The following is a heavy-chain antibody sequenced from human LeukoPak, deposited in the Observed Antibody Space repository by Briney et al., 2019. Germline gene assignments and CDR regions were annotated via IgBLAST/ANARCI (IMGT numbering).Heavy chain of an antibody. D-gene: IGHD2-15*01. CDR2: IYYSGST. CDR3: ARDGDPRCSGGSCYSGYFDY. V-gene: IGHV4-39*07. Sequence: PSETLSLTCTVSGDSISSSNFYWGWIRQPPGKGLEWIGSIYYSGSTYYNPSLKSRVTISVDTSENQFSLKLSSVTAADTALYYCARDGDPRCSGGSCYSGYFDYWGQGTLVTVSS. CDR1: GDSISSSNFY. J-gene: IGHJ4*02.